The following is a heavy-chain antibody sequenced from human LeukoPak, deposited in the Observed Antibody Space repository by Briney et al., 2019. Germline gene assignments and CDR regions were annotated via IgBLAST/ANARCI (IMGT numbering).Heavy chain of an antibody. J-gene: IGHJ4*02. CDR3: AREASGNYYVFDS. CDR2: ITNSGRST. V-gene: IGHV3-11*04. CDR1: GFSFSNYF. Sequence: PGGSLRLSCEASGFSFSNYFISWMRQAPGKGLEWVSYITNSGRSTNYADAVKGRFTISRDNTKKSVYLEMTDLRPEDTAVYYCAREASGNYYVFDSWGQGTRVTVSS. D-gene: IGHD1-26*01.